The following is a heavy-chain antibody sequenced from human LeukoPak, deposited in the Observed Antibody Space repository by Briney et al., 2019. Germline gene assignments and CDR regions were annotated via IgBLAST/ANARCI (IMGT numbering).Heavy chain of an antibody. Sequence: PSETLSLTCTVSGGSISSYYWSWVRQPPGKGLEWIAYVYYTGDARYNPSLQSRVTISVDTSKNQFSLKLNSVTGADPAVYYCATHPTGYCSGGDCPYYFDYWGQGTLVTVSS. CDR3: ATHPTGYCSGGDCPYYFDY. J-gene: IGHJ4*02. CDR2: VYYTGDA. V-gene: IGHV4-59*08. D-gene: IGHD2-15*01. CDR1: GGSISSYY.